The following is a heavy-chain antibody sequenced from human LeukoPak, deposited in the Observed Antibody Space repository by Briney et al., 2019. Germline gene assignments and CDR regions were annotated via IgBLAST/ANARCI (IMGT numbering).Heavy chain of an antibody. CDR1: GYTFTGYY. V-gene: IGHV1-2*02. CDR2: INPNSGGT. Sequence: ASVKVSFKASGYTFTGYYMHWVRQAPGQGLEWMGWINPNSGGTNYAQKFQGRVTMTRDTSISTAYMELSRLRSDDTAVYYCARDLHYYGSGSYYLFDYWGQGTLVTVSS. CDR3: ARDLHYYGSGSYYLFDY. D-gene: IGHD3-10*01. J-gene: IGHJ4*02.